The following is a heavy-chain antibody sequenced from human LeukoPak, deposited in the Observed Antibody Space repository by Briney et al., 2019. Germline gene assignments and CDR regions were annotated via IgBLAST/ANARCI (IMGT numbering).Heavy chain of an antibody. CDR2: IYYSGCT. CDR3: ARDYYDSSGYSDAFDI. CDR1: GASISSSSYY. J-gene: IGHJ3*02. D-gene: IGHD3-22*01. V-gene: IGHV4-61*01. Sequence: SETLSLTCTVSGASISSSSYYWSWIRQPPGKGLEWIGYIYYSGCTNYNPSLKSRVTISVDTSKNQFSLKLSPVTAADTAVYYCARDYYDSSGYSDAFDIWGQGTMVTVSS.